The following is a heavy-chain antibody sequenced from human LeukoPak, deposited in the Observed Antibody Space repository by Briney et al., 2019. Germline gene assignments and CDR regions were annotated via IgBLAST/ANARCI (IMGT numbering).Heavy chain of an antibody. J-gene: IGHJ4*02. CDR1: GFTFSSYA. CDR2: ISGSGGST. D-gene: IGHD6-19*01. Sequence: GGSLRLSCAASGFTFSSYAMSWVRQAPGKGLERASAISGSGGSTYYADSVKGRFTISRDNSKNTLYLQMNSLRAEDTAVYYCARSGWYDRFDYWGQGTLVTVSS. V-gene: IGHV3-23*01. CDR3: ARSGWYDRFDY.